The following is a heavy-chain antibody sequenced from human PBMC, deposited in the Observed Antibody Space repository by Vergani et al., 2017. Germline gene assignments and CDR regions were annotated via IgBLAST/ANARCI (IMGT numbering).Heavy chain of an antibody. CDR1: FDSIRNLY. J-gene: IGHJ5*02. CDR3: ASDTHIGQRADR. Sequence: QVQLQESGPGLVKSSETLSLTCSVSFDSIRNLYCNWIRQPPGKGLELIGSIHYSENTNYNPSLKTRVTISVDTSKNQFSLPLTSVTAADTAVYYCASDTHIGQRADRWGQGILVTVTS. V-gene: IGHV4-59*11. D-gene: IGHD3/OR15-3a*01. CDR2: IHYSENT.